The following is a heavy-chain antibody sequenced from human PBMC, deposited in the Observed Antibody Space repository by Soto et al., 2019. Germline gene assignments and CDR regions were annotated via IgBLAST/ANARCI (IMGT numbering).Heavy chain of an antibody. CDR2: IYYSGST. CDR1: GGSISSYY. Sequence: SETLSLTCTVSGGSISSYYWSWIRQPPGKGLEWIEYIYYSGSTNYNPSLKSRVTISVDTSKNQFSLKLSSVTAADTAVYYCAREVPTSGWMGYYGMDVWGQETTVTVSS. V-gene: IGHV4-59*01. J-gene: IGHJ6*02. D-gene: IGHD6-19*01. CDR3: AREVPTSGWMGYYGMDV.